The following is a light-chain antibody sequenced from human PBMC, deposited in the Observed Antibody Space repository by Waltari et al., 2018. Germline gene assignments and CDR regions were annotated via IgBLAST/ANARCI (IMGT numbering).Light chain of an antibody. V-gene: IGLV2-23*01. CDR3: SCFSTTNTLV. CDR2: DGN. Sequence: QSALTQPASVPGSPGQSITISCTGTTSEAPLYQQHPGKVPKLILYDGNKRPTGISNRFSGSKSADAASLTISGLQADDEADYYCSCFSTTNTLVFGGGTKVTVL. J-gene: IGLJ2*01. CDR1: TSEA.